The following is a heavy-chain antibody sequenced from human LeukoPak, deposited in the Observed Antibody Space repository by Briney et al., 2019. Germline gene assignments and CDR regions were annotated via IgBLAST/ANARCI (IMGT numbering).Heavy chain of an antibody. J-gene: IGHJ4*02. CDR2: IRGDGYDT. CDR1: GFSFSDFW. Sequence: PGGSLRLSCAASGFSFSDFWMHWVHQTPGKGLVWVSRIRGDGYDTNYADSVEGRFTISRDNARHTLYLQMNSLRADDTAVYYCASDRVLGSGSLDNWGQGTLVTVSS. D-gene: IGHD3-10*01. V-gene: IGHV3-74*01. CDR3: ASDRVLGSGSLDN.